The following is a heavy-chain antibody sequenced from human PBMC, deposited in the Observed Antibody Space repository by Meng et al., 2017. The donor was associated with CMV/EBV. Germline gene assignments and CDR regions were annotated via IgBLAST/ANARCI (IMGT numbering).Heavy chain of an antibody. Sequence: SEILSLTCAVYGGSSSGYYWSWIRQPPGKGLEWIGEINHSGSTNYNPSLKSRVTISVDTSKNQFSLKLSSVTAADTAVYYCASLLGYCSSTSCPHYYYYGMDVWGQGTTVTVSS. D-gene: IGHD2-2*03. CDR1: GGSSSGYY. CDR3: ASLLGYCSSTSCPHYYYYGMDV. J-gene: IGHJ6*02. V-gene: IGHV4-34*01. CDR2: INHSGST.